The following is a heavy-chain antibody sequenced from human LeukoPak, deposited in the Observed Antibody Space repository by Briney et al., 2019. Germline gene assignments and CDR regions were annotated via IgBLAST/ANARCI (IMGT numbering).Heavy chain of an antibody. V-gene: IGHV3-74*01. Sequence: GGSLRLSCAASGFTFSNHWMHWVRQAPGKGLMWVSRINRDGSRTDYADSVKGRFTISRDNAKNTLYLQMNSLRADDTAVYYCASSLLGVSPWGQGTLVTVSS. D-gene: IGHD3-3*01. CDR1: GFTFSNHW. CDR3: ASSLLGVSP. CDR2: INRDGSRT. J-gene: IGHJ4*02.